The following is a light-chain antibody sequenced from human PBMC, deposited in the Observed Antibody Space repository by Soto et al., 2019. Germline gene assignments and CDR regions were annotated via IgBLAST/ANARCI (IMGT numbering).Light chain of an antibody. CDR1: QSVSSN. J-gene: IGKJ1*01. Sequence: EIVMTQSPSTLSVSPWERATLSCRASQSVSSNLAWYQQKPGQAPRLLIYGASSRATGIPDRFSGSGSGTDFTLTISRLEPEDFAVYYCHQYDSWTFGQGTKVDNK. V-gene: IGKV3D-15*01. CDR3: HQYDSWT. CDR2: GAS.